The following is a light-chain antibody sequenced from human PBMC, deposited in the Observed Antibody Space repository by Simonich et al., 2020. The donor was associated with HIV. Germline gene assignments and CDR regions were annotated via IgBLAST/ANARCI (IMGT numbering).Light chain of an antibody. CDR2: DAS. Sequence: EIVLTQSPGTRSLSPGERATLSCRASQSVSSSYLAWYQQKPGLAPRLLIYDASSRATGIPDRFSGSGSGTDFTLTISRLEPEEFAVYYCQQYGSSPPRLTFGGGTKVEIK. J-gene: IGKJ4*01. V-gene: IGKV3D-20*01. CDR3: QQYGSSPPRLT. CDR1: QSVSSSY.